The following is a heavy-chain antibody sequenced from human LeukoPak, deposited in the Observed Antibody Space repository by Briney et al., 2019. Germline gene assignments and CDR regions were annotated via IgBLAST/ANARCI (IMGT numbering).Heavy chain of an antibody. V-gene: IGHV3-30*02. CDR3: AKDVNPTSPNWFDP. CDR1: GFTFSSYG. D-gene: IGHD1-14*01. J-gene: IGHJ5*02. Sequence: GGSLRLSCAASGFTFSSYGMHWVRQAPGKGLEWVAFIRYDGSNKYYADSVKGRFTISRDNSKNTLYLQMNSLRAEDTAVYYCAKDVNPTSPNWFDPWGQGTLVTVSS. CDR2: IRYDGSNK.